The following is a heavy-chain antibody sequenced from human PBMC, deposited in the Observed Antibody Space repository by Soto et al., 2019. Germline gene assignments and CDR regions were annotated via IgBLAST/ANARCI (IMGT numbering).Heavy chain of an antibody. CDR3: ANRMPSPGQYYFDD. CDR1: GFTFSSYG. Sequence: EVRLLESGGGLVQPGGSLRLSCAASGFTFSSYGMSWVRQAPGTGLEWVSTITSGTSTYYADSVKGRFTISRDNSKNTLYMQMNRLRVEDTAIYYCANRMPSPGQYYFDDWGQGTLVTVSS. D-gene: IGHD1-1*01. CDR2: ITSGTST. J-gene: IGHJ4*02. V-gene: IGHV3-23*01.